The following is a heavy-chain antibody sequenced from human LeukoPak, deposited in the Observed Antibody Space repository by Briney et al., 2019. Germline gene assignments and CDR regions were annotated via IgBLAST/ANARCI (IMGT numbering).Heavy chain of an antibody. V-gene: IGHV1-2*02. CDR1: GYTFTGYY. CDR3: ARDLPGFTIYDYVWGSYRPFDY. D-gene: IGHD3-16*02. J-gene: IGHJ4*02. CDR2: INPNSGGT. Sequence: ASVKVSCKASGYTFTGYYMHWVRQAPGQGLEWMGWINPNSGGTNYAQKFQGRGTMTRDTSISTAYMELSRLTSDDTAVYYCARDLPGFTIYDYVWGSYRPFDYWGQGTLVTVSS.